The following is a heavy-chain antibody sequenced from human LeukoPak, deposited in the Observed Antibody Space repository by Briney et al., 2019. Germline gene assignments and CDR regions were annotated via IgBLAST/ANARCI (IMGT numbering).Heavy chain of an antibody. Sequence: GGSQRLSCAASGFTFSSFAMSWVRQAPGKGLEWVSAISGTGVSTYYADSVKGRFTISRDNSKNTLYLHMNSLRAEDTAVYYCAKHIGRYTYGSWGQGTLVTVSS. D-gene: IGHD5-18*01. V-gene: IGHV3-23*01. CDR3: AKHIGRYTYGS. J-gene: IGHJ4*02. CDR1: GFTFSSFA. CDR2: ISGTGVST.